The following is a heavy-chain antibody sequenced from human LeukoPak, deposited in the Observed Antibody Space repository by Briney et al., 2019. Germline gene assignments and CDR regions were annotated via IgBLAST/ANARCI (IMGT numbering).Heavy chain of an antibody. CDR1: GFTFSSYA. CDR3: AKNQEGYNNPPWYSDL. CDR2: ISTGGGST. Sequence: PGGSLRLSCAASGFTFSSYAMNWVRQAQGKGLDWVSGISTGGGSTYYADAVKGRFTTSRDNSKNTLYLQMNSLRAEDTAVYYCAKNQEGYNNPPWYSDLWGRGTLVTVSS. V-gene: IGHV3-23*01. J-gene: IGHJ2*01. D-gene: IGHD5-24*01.